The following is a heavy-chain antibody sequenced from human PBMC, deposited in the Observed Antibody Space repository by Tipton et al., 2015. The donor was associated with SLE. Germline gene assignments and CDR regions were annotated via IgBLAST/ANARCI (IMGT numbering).Heavy chain of an antibody. Sequence: TLSLTCAVYGGSFSGYYWSWIRQPPGKGLEWIGEINHSGSTNYNPSLKSRVTISVDPSKNQFSLKLSSVTAADTAVYYCARSPINLDFGSGHDYWGQGTLVTVSS. CDR2: INHSGST. CDR3: ARSPINLDFGSGHDY. CDR1: GGSFSGYY. J-gene: IGHJ4*02. V-gene: IGHV4-34*01. D-gene: IGHD3-3*01.